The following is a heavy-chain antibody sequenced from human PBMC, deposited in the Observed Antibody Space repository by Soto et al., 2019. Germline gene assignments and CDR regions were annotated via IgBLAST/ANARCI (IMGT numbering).Heavy chain of an antibody. Sequence: ASVKVSCKASGYTFTSYDINWVRQATGQGLEWMGWMNPNSGNTGYAQKFQGRVTMTRNTSISTAYMELSSLRSEDTAVYYCARVARYSRRWYLNYWGQGTLVPVSS. CDR1: GYTFTSYD. D-gene: IGHD6-13*01. J-gene: IGHJ4*02. CDR3: ARVARYSRRWYLNY. CDR2: MNPNSGNT. V-gene: IGHV1-8*01.